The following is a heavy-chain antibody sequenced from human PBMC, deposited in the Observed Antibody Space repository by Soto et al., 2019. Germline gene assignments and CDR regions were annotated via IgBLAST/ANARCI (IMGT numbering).Heavy chain of an antibody. J-gene: IGHJ4*02. Sequence: PGGSLRLSYAASGFTFSDYYVSWIRQAPGKGLEWVSYISSSSSYTNYADSVKGRFTISRDNAKNSLYLQMNSLRAEDTAVYYCARALPSGWLHWGQGTLVTVSS. V-gene: IGHV3-11*06. CDR3: ARALPSGWLH. CDR2: ISSSSSYT. CDR1: GFTFSDYY. D-gene: IGHD6-19*01.